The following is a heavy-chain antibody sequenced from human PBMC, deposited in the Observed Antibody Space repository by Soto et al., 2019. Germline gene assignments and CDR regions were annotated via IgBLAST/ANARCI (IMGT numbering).Heavy chain of an antibody. D-gene: IGHD3-3*01. Sequence: QVQLVQSGAEVKKPGASVKVSCKASGYTFTTFGISWVRQAPGQGLEWMGWISAYNGYTNYAQKLQGRVTMTTDTSTSTAYMELRSLRADDTAVYYCARDPTIFGVVQNYGMDVWGQGTTVTVSS. CDR1: GYTFTTFG. CDR2: ISAYNGYT. V-gene: IGHV1-18*01. J-gene: IGHJ6*02. CDR3: ARDPTIFGVVQNYGMDV.